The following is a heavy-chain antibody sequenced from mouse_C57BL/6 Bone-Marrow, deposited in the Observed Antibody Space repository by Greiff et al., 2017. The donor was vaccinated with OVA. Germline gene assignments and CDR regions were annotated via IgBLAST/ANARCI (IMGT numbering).Heavy chain of an antibody. Sequence: QVQLQQPGAELVRPGSSVKLSCKASGYTFTSYWMHWVKQRPIQGLEWIGNIDPSDSETHYNQKFKDKATLTVDKSSSTAYMQLSSLTSEDSAVYYCARRGGLRRRGGYYFDYWGQGTTLTVSS. D-gene: IGHD3-2*02. CDR2: IDPSDSET. J-gene: IGHJ2*01. CDR1: GYTFTSYW. V-gene: IGHV1-52*01. CDR3: ARRGGLRRRGGYYFDY.